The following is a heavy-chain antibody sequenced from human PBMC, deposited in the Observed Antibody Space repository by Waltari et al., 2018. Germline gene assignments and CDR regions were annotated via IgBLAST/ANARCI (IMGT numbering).Heavy chain of an antibody. D-gene: IGHD6-6*01. CDR1: GYSCTRYW. Sequence: EVQLVQSGAEVKQPGESLKITCNGSGYSCTRYWIGWVRQMPGKGLEWMGIIYPGDSDTRYSPSFQGQVTISADKSISTAYLQWSSLKASDTAMYYCASASLGDSSSLDYWGQGTLVTVSS. CDR2: IYPGDSDT. V-gene: IGHV5-51*01. J-gene: IGHJ4*02. CDR3: ASASLGDSSSLDY.